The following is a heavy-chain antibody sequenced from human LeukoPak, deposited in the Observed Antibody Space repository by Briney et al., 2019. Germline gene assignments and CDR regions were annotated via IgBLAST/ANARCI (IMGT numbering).Heavy chain of an antibody. D-gene: IGHD3-3*01. J-gene: IGHJ6*02. CDR1: GFTFSSYA. V-gene: IGHV3-64*05. CDR2: ISSNGGST. Sequence: GGSLRLSCAASGFTFSSYAMHWVRQAPGKGLEYVSGISSNGGSTYYADSVKGRFTISRDNSKNTLYVQMSSLRAEDTAVYYCAKCDGDFGYSYFGMDVWGQGTTVTVSS. CDR3: AKCDGDFGYSYFGMDV.